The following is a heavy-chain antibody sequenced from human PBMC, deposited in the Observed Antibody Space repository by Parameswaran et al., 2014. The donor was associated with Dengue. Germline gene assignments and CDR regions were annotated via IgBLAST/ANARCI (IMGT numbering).Heavy chain of an antibody. D-gene: IGHD3-10*01. CDR2: INLTGGTT. V-gene: IGHV1-46*01. J-gene: IGHJ4*02. Sequence: WVRQAPGQGLEWMGIINLTGGTTSYAQKFRDRVAMTRDTSTSTVYMELSSLRSEDTAVYYCTRGFGSGSFEVLDYWGQGTLVTVSS. CDR3: TRGFGSGSFEVLDY.